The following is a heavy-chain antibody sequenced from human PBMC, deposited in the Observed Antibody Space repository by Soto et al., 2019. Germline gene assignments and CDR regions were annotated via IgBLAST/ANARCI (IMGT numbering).Heavy chain of an antibody. Sequence: GGSLRLSCAASGFTFSSYAMHWVRQAPGKGLEWVAVISYDGSNKYYADSVKGRFTISRDNSKNTLYLQMNSLRAEDTAVYYCARARQFARRGTVTFYYYYGMDVWGQGTTVTVSS. CDR1: GFTFSSYA. D-gene: IGHD4-4*01. CDR3: ARARQFARRGTVTFYYYYGMDV. CDR2: ISYDGSNK. J-gene: IGHJ6*02. V-gene: IGHV3-30-3*01.